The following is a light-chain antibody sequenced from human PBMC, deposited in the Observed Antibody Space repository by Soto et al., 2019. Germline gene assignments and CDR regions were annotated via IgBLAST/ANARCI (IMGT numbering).Light chain of an antibody. Sequence: QSALTQPPSASGSPGQSVAISCTGTSSDVGGYNYVSWYQQHPGKAPKLMIYEVNKRPSGVPDRFSGSQSGNTASLTVSGLQAEDEADDYCSSYAGSSNVFGTGTKVTVL. V-gene: IGLV2-8*01. CDR2: EVN. CDR3: SSYAGSSNV. CDR1: SSDVGGYNY. J-gene: IGLJ1*01.